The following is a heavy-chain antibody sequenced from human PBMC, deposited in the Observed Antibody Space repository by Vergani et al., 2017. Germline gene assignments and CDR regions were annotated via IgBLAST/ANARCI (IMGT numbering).Heavy chain of an antibody. V-gene: IGHV3-7*01. Sequence: EVQLVESGGDFVQPGGSLTLSCAASGFNVGHYWMSWVRQAPGKGLEWVANIKEDGTEKYYLDSVKGRFTISRDNAKNSLYLQLSSLRVEDTAIYYCARGPPSEYWGQGSLVTVSS. CDR1: GFNVGHYW. J-gene: IGHJ4*02. CDR3: ARGPPSEY. CDR2: IKEDGTEK.